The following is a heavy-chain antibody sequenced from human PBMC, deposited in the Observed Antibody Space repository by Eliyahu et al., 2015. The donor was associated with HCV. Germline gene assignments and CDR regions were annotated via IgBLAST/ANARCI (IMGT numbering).Heavy chain of an antibody. CDR2: ISSFGSHI. CDR1: GFSFSSYT. Sequence: EVQLVESGGGLVKPGGSLRLACAASGFSFSSYTMNWVRQAPGKGLEWGSSISSFGSHIYYADSVKGRFTISRDNAKNSVYLQMNSLRAEDTAVYYCARDGDDFWRYFDHWGQGTLVTVSS. D-gene: IGHD3-3*01. CDR3: ARDGDDFWRYFDH. V-gene: IGHV3-21*06. J-gene: IGHJ4*02.